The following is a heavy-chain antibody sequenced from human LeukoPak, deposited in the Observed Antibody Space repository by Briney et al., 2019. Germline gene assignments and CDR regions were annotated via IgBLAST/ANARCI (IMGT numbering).Heavy chain of an antibody. CDR1: GGSFSRPF. D-gene: IGHD3-10*01. J-gene: IGHJ5*01. V-gene: IGHV4-34*01. Sequence: SETLSLTCAVSGGSFSRPFWSWIRQTPGKGLEWIGEIDHSGRTDYNPSLEGRVTMSVDTSKNQFFLRLTSVTAADTAVYFCARAERRINLARGVFGSHFDSWGQGTLVSVSS. CDR3: ARAERRINLARGVFGSHFDS. CDR2: IDHSGRT.